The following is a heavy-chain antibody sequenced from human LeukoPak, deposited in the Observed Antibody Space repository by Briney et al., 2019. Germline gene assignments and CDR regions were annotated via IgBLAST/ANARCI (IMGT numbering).Heavy chain of an antibody. V-gene: IGHV3-48*03. J-gene: IGHJ4*02. Sequence: GGSLRLSCAASGFTFSSYEMHWVRQAPGKGLEWVSYISSSGSTIYYADSVKGRFTISRDNAKNSLYLQMNSLRAEDTAVYYCARGHSIAAAGTVDYWGQGTLVTVSS. D-gene: IGHD6-13*01. CDR2: ISSSGSTI. CDR3: ARGHSIAAAGTVDY. CDR1: GFTFSSYE.